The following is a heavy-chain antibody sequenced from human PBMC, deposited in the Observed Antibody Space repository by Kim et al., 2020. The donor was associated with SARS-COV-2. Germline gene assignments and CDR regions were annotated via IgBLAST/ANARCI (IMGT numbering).Heavy chain of an antibody. J-gene: IGHJ6*02. CDR3: ARGRSITIFGVVIIHYSMDG. CDR2: INHSGST. Sequence: SETLSLTCAVYGGSFSGYYWSWIRQSPGKGLEWIGEINHSGSTNYNPSLKSRVTISVDTSKNQFSLKLSSVTAADTAVYYCARGRSITIFGVVIIHYSMDGWGPGTTVTVSS. CDR1: GGSFSGYY. D-gene: IGHD3-3*01. V-gene: IGHV4-34*01.